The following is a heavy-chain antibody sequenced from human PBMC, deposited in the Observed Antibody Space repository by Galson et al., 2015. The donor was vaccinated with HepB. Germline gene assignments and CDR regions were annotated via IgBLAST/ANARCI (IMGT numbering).Heavy chain of an antibody. CDR1: GFTFHTFT. CDR2: ISDDGGNN. V-gene: IGHV3-30*04. J-gene: IGHJ6*02. Sequence: PLRLSCVAHGFTFHTFTMHCVAQAPGKDLECVAGISDDGGNNYYSHSVKRRFTISRDNSKTTLSLQMSSLRPEDTAVYYCVRDPRGELPDAGDYHYGLDVWGQGTTVTVSS. CDR3: VRDPRGELPDAGDYHYGLDV. D-gene: IGHD1-26*01.